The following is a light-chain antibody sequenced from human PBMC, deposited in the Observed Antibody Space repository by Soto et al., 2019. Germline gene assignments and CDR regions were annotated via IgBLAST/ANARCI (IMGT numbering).Light chain of an antibody. CDR2: GAS. V-gene: IGKV3D-15*01. CDR1: QSVSSY. Sequence: EIVMTQSPATLSVSPGERATLSCRASQSVSSYLAWYQQKPGQAPRLLIYGASNRATGIPDRFSGSGSGTDCTLTISRLEPEDVAVYYCQQYDNWPPTLGQGTKVDIK. CDR3: QQYDNWPPT. J-gene: IGKJ1*01.